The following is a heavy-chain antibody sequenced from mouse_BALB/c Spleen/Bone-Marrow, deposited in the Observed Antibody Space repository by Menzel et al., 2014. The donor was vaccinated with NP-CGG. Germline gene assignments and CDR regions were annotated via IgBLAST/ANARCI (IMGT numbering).Heavy chain of an antibody. V-gene: IGHV1S130*01. CDR3: ARGDPYYRYSDY. Sequence: QVQLKESGSVLVRPGASVKLSCKASGYTFTSSWMHWAKQRPGQGLEWIGEIHPNSGNTNYNEKFKGKATLTVDTSSSTAYVELSSLTSEDSAVYYCARGDPYYRYSDYWGQGTTLTVSS. CDR2: IHPNSGNT. J-gene: IGHJ2*01. D-gene: IGHD2-14*01. CDR1: GYTFTSSW.